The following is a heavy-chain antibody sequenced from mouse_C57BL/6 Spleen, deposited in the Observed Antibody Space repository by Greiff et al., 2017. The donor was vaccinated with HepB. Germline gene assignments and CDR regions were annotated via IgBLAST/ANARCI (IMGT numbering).Heavy chain of an antibody. D-gene: IGHD1-1*01. CDR2: ISDGGSYT. J-gene: IGHJ2*01. V-gene: IGHV5-4*01. Sequence: DVKLVESGGGLVKPGGSLKLSCAASGFTFSSYAMSWVRQTPEKRLEWVATISDGGSYTYYPDNVKGRFTISRDNAKNNLYLQMSHLKSEDTAMYYCAREHYYGSSYYFDYWGQGTTLTVSS. CDR3: AREHYYGSSYYFDY. CDR1: GFTFSSYA.